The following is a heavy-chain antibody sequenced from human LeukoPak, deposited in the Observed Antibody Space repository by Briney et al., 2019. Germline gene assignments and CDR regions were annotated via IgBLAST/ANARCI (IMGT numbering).Heavy chain of an antibody. CDR2: ITSSGSYV. Sequence: GGSLRLSCAASGFTFDTYAMNWVRQAQGKGLEWVSSITSSGSYVYYEDSVKGRFTISRDNAKNSVYLQMNSLKAEDTAVYYCARDLYTIEQVYDYWGQGTRVTVSS. D-gene: IGHD2-2*02. J-gene: IGHJ4*02. V-gene: IGHV3-21*01. CDR3: ARDLYTIEQVYDY. CDR1: GFTFDTYA.